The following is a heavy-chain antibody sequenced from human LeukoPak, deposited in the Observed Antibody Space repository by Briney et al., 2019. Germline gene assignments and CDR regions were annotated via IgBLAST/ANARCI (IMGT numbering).Heavy chain of an antibody. CDR1: GGSISSGAYF. CDR2: IYYSGIT. V-gene: IGHV4-31*03. D-gene: IGHD5-12*01. Sequence: PSETLSLTCTVSGGSISSGAYFWSWIRQHPGKGLEWIGFIYYSGITYYNPSLKSRLTLSKDTSKNHFSLTLSSVTAADTAVYYCARAHGSGGDYFDYWGQGTLVTVSS. J-gene: IGHJ4*02. CDR3: ARAHGSGGDYFDY.